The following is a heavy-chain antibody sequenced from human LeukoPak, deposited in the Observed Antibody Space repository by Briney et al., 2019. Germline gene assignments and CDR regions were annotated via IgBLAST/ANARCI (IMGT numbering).Heavy chain of an antibody. CDR3: VKDRGGWYAKGGFDY. CDR2: ISSSGGST. J-gene: IGHJ4*02. D-gene: IGHD6-19*01. Sequence: GGSLRLSCSASGITFSSYAMHWVRQAPGKGLEYVSAISSSGGSTYYADSVKGRFTISRDNSKNTLYLQMSSLRVEATAVYYCVKDRGGWYAKGGFDYWGQGTLVTVSS. V-gene: IGHV3-64D*09. CDR1: GITFSSYA.